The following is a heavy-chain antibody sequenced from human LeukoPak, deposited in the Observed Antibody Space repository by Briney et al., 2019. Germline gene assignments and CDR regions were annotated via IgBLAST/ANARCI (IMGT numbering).Heavy chain of an antibody. V-gene: IGHV3-30-3*01. CDR1: GFTFSSYA. Sequence: SGGSLRLSCAASGFTFSSYAMHWVRQAPGKGLEWVAVMSYDGSNKYYADSVKGRFTISRDNSKNTLYLQMNSLRAEDTAVYYCARDHHDAFDIWGQGTMVTVSS. CDR2: MSYDGSNK. CDR3: ARDHHDAFDI. J-gene: IGHJ3*02.